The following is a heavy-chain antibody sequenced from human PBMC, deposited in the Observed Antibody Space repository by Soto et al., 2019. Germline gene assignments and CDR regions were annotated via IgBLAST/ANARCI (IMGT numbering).Heavy chain of an antibody. V-gene: IGHV3-23*01. CDR1: GFTFSSYA. D-gene: IGHD3-3*01. J-gene: IGHJ4*02. Sequence: VQLLESGGGLVQPGGSLRLSCAASGFTFSSYAMSWVRQAPGKGLEWVSGISGSGGSTYYADSVKGRFTVSRDNSKNTLYLQMNSLRAEDTAFYYCAKDRHYDFWSGSHFEYWGQGTLVTVSS. CDR2: ISGSGGST. CDR3: AKDRHYDFWSGSHFEY.